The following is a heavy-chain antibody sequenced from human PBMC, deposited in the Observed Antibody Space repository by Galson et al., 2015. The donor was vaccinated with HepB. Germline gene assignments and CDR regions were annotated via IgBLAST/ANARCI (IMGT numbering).Heavy chain of an antibody. CDR1: GYTFTSYY. Sequence: SVKVSCKASGYTFTSYYMHWVRQAPGQGLEWMGIINPSGGSTSYAQKFQGRVTMTRDTSTNTVYMELSSLRSEDTAVYYCAREACSGGSCYSAYYYYYYGMDVWGPGTTVTVSS. J-gene: IGHJ6*02. CDR2: INPSGGST. D-gene: IGHD2-15*01. V-gene: IGHV1-46*01. CDR3: AREACSGGSCYSAYYYYYYGMDV.